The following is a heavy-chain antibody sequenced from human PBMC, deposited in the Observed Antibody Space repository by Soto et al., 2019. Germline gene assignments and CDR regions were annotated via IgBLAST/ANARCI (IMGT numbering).Heavy chain of an antibody. CDR1: GFSFSDHG. Sequence: GGSLRLSCEASGFSFSDHGMSWVRQAPGKGLEWVSVTSGSGGTTYYVDSVKGWFTISRDNSKNTLYLQMNSLRVEDTAVYYCAKTSKTTILTVYDVWGRGTTVTVSS. D-gene: IGHD3-9*01. CDR3: AKTSKTTILTVYDV. CDR2: TSGSGGTT. V-gene: IGHV3-23*01. J-gene: IGHJ6*02.